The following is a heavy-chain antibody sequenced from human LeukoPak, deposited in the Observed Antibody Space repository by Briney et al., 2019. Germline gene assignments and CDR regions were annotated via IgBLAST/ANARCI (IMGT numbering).Heavy chain of an antibody. CDR3: ARFASLYSRSWYYAFDI. Sequence: ASVKVSCKASGYTFTSNDIHWVRQAPGQGLVWMGIINPSGGSTSYAQKFQGRVTMTRDTSTSTVYMELSSLRSEDTAVYYCARFASLYSRSWYYAFDIWGQGTMVTVSS. V-gene: IGHV1-46*01. D-gene: IGHD6-13*01. CDR1: GYTFTSND. CDR2: INPSGGST. J-gene: IGHJ3*02.